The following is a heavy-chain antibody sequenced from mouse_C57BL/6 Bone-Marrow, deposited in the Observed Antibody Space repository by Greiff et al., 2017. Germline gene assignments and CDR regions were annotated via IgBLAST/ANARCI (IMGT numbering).Heavy chain of an antibody. J-gene: IGHJ3*01. CDR3: ARHYYGSSYAWFAY. D-gene: IGHD1-1*01. V-gene: IGHV1-78*01. Sequence: VKLQPSDAELVKPGASVKISCKVSGYTFTDHTIHWMKQRPEQGLEWIGYIYPRDGSTKYNEKFKGKATLTADKSSSTAYMQLNSLTSEDSAVYFCARHYYGSSYAWFAYWGQGTLVTVSA. CDR1: GYTFTDHT. CDR2: IYPRDGST.